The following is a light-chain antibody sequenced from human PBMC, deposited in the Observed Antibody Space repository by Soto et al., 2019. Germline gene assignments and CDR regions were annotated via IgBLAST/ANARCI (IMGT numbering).Light chain of an antibody. CDR3: QQYNSYSPLT. Sequence: DIQMNQSPSTLSASVGDRVTITCRSSHSISSCMAWYQQKPGKAPKLLIYDASSLESGVPSRFSGSGSGTEFTLTISSLQPDDFATYYCQQYNSYSPLTFGGGTKV. CDR1: HSISSC. CDR2: DAS. J-gene: IGKJ4*01. V-gene: IGKV1-5*01.